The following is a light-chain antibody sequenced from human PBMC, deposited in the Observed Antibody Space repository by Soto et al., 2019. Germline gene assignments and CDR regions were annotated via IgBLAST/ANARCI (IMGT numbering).Light chain of an antibody. V-gene: IGKV1-12*01. J-gene: IGKJ4*02. Sequence: DIQMTQSPSSVSASVGDRVSITCRASQCISNWLAWYQQKPGRAPKLLIYTGSSLQSGVPSRFSGTGSGTDFTRTISSLQPEDVATYYCQQANSFPLTVGGGTKVEIK. CDR1: QCISNW. CDR2: TGS. CDR3: QQANSFPLT.